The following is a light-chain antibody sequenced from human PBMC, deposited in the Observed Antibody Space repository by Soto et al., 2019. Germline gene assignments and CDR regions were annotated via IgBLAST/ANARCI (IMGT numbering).Light chain of an antibody. J-gene: IGLJ3*02. CDR1: TGTVTSGYY. Sequence: QTVVTQEPSVTVSPGGTVTLTCASSTGTVTSGYYPNWFQQKPGQPPRTLIYSTSNKQSWTPARFSGSLLGGKAALTLSGVQPEDEADYYCLFYYGGAWVFGGGTKLTVL. CDR3: LFYYGGAWV. CDR2: STS. V-gene: IGLV7-43*01.